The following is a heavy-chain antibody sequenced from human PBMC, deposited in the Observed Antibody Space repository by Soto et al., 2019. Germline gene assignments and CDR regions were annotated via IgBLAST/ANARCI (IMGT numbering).Heavy chain of an antibody. CDR3: ARVSGSYCYGMDV. Sequence: SETLSLTCTVSGGSISSSNWWSWVRQPPGKGLEWIGEIYHSGSTNYNPSLKSRVTISVDKSKNQFSLKLSSVTAADTAVYYCARVSGSYCYGMDVWGQGTTVTVSS. J-gene: IGHJ6*02. V-gene: IGHV4-4*02. D-gene: IGHD1-26*01. CDR2: IYHSGST. CDR1: GGSISSSNW.